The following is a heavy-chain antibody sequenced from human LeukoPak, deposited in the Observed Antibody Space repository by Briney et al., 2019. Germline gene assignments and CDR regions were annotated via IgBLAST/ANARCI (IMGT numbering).Heavy chain of an antibody. CDR2: TYYRSKWYN. J-gene: IGHJ6*03. V-gene: IGHV6-1*01. Sequence: SQTLSLTCAISGDSVSSNSAAWNWIRQSPSRGLEWLGRTYYRSKWYNDYAVSVKSRITINPDTSKNQFSLQLNSVTPEDTAVYYCARDGIAAAGLYYYYYMNVWGKGTTVTVSS. CDR1: GDSVSSNSAA. D-gene: IGHD6-13*01. CDR3: ARDGIAAAGLYYYYYMNV.